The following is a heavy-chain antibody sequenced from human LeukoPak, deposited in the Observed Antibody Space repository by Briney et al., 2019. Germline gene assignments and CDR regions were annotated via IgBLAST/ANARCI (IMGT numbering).Heavy chain of an antibody. Sequence: GASVKVSCKASGGTFSSYAISWVRQAPGKGLEWMGGFDPEDGETIYAQKFQGRVTMTEDTSTDTAYMELSSLRSEDTAVYYCATGVAVAGEWELPAYYYGMDVWGQGTTVTVSS. D-gene: IGHD1-26*01. CDR3: ATGVAVAGEWELPAYYYGMDV. CDR1: GGTFSSYA. CDR2: FDPEDGET. V-gene: IGHV1-24*01. J-gene: IGHJ6*02.